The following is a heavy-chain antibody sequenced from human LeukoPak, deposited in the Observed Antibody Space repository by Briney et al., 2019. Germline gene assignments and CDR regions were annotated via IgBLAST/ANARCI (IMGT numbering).Heavy chain of an antibody. CDR3: ARGDKCIAFSPPLQGFDY. V-gene: IGHV3-21*01. D-gene: IGHD3-3*02. J-gene: IGHJ4*02. CDR2: ISSGSSYT. CDR1: GFTFSSYS. Sequence: PGGSLRLSCAASGFTFSSYSMNWVRQAPGKGLEWVSSISSGSSYTYFADSVKGRFTISRDNAKNSLYLQMNSLRAEDTAVYYCARGDKCIAFSPPLQGFDYWGQGTLVTVSS.